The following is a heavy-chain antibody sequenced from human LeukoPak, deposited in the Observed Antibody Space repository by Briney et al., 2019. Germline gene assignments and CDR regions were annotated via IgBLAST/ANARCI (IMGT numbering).Heavy chain of an antibody. J-gene: IGHJ6*03. CDR3: ARVLRAGGDGYNQDYYYYMDV. CDR2: ISAYNGNT. CDR1: GYTFTSYG. Sequence: GASVKVSCKASGYTFTSYGISWVRQAPGQGLEWMGWISAYNGNTNYAQKLQGRVTMTIDTSISTAYMELSRLRSDDTAVYYCARVLRAGGDGYNQDYYYYMDVWGKGTTVTVSS. D-gene: IGHD5-24*01. V-gene: IGHV1-18*01.